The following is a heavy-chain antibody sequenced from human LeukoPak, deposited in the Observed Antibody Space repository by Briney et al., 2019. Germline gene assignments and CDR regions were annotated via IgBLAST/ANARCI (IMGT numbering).Heavy chain of an antibody. Sequence: SETLSLTCTVSGCSISSYYWSWIRQPPGKGLEWIGNIYYSGSTNYNPSLKSRVTISVDTSKNQFSLKLSSVTAADTAVYYCARLDYSNYVQDYWGQGTLVTVSS. V-gene: IGHV4-59*01. CDR2: IYYSGST. CDR3: ARLDYSNYVQDY. D-gene: IGHD4-11*01. J-gene: IGHJ4*02. CDR1: GCSISSYY.